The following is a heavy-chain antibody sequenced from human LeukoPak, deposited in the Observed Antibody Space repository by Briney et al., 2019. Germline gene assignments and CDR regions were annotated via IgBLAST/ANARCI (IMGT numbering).Heavy chain of an antibody. Sequence: SETLSLTCTVSGGSVSSGSYYWSWIRQHPGKGLEWIGYINCSGSTYYNPSLKSRVTISVDTSQNRFSLKLSSVTAADTAVYYCARNEAIFGAGYYYGMDVWGQGTTVTVSS. V-gene: IGHV4-31*03. CDR3: ARNEAIFGAGYYYGMDV. J-gene: IGHJ6*02. CDR1: GGSVSSGSYY. D-gene: IGHD3-3*01. CDR2: INCSGST.